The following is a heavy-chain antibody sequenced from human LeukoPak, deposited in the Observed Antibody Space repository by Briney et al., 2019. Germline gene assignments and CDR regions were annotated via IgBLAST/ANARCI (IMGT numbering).Heavy chain of an antibody. CDR1: GGSISSYY. D-gene: IGHD3-3*01. V-gene: IGHV4-59*01. Sequence: SETLSLTCTVSGGSISSYYWSWIRQPPGKGLEWIGNIFYSGSTYYSPSLKSRVTISLDTSRNQFSLKLSSVTAADTAVYYCARGNEYYDFWSGYEFYIDYWGQGTLVTVSS. CDR2: IFYSGST. J-gene: IGHJ4*02. CDR3: ARGNEYYDFWSGYEFYIDY.